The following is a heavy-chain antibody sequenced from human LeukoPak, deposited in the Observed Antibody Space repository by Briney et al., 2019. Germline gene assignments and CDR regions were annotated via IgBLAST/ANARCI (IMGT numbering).Heavy chain of an antibody. CDR1: GYTFTSYG. J-gene: IGHJ4*02. D-gene: IGHD6-13*01. CDR2: ISAYNGNT. V-gene: IGHV1-18*04. CDR3: ARDGAAYSSSWIPFDY. Sequence: ASVKVSCKASGYTFTSYGISWVRQAPGQGLEWMGWISAYNGNTNYAQKLQCRVTMTTDTSTSTAYMELRSLRSDDTAVYYCARDGAAYSSSWIPFDYWGQGTLVTVSS.